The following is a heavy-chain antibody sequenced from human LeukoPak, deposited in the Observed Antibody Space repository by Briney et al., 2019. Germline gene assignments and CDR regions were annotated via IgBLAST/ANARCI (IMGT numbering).Heavy chain of an antibody. CDR3: ARGQGYAYYYYMDV. J-gene: IGHJ6*03. CDR1: GFTFDDYG. D-gene: IGHD1-1*01. V-gene: IGHV3-20*04. CDR2: INWNGGST. Sequence: GGSLRLSCAASGFTFDDYGMSWVRQAPGKGLEWVSGINWNGGSTGYADSVKGRFTISRDNAKNSLYLQMNSLRAEDTALYYCARGQGYAYYYYMDVWGKGTTVIVSS.